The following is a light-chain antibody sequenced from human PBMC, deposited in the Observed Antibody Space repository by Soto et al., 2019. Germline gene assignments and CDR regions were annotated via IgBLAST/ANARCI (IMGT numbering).Light chain of an antibody. J-gene: IGKJ1*01. Sequence: AIRMTQSPSSLSASTGDRVTITCRASQGISSYLAWYQQKPGKAPKLLIYAASTLQSGVPSRFSGSGSGTDFTLTISCLQSEDFATYYWQQYYSYPRTCGQGTKVEIK. CDR1: QGISSY. CDR3: QQYYSYPRT. CDR2: AAS. V-gene: IGKV1-8*01.